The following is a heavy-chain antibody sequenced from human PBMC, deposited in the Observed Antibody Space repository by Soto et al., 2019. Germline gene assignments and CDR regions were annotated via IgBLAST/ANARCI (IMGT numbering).Heavy chain of an antibody. CDR3: ARGFSYRWVY. V-gene: IGHV3-23*05. CDR1: GFTFSSYAM. CDR2: VHRSGTT. D-gene: IGHD3-16*02. J-gene: IGHJ4*02. Sequence: EVQLLESGGGLVQPGGSLRLSCAASGFTFSSYAMSWVRQAPGKGLEWIGEVHRSGTTNYIQSLKSRVTMSVDKSGNQVSLDLTSVAAADTAVYFCARGFSYRWVYWGQGTLVTVSS.